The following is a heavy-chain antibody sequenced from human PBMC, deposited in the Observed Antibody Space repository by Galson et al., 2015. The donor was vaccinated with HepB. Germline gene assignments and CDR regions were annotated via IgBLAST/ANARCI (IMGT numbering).Heavy chain of an antibody. D-gene: IGHD3-22*01. CDR3: AHRNYYDSSGYTFDY. CDR2: IFWNDDK. J-gene: IGHJ4*02. V-gene: IGHV2-5*01. Sequence: PALVKPTQPLTLTCTFSGFSVTTGGVGVGWIRQPPGKALEWLALIFWNDDKFYSPSLKNRLTITKDTSKNQVVLTLSNMDPVDSATYYCAHRNYYDSSGYTFDYWGPGTPVIVSS. CDR1: GFSVTTGGVG.